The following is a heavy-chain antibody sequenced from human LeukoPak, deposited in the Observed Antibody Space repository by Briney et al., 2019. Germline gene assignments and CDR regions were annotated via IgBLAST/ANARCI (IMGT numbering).Heavy chain of an antibody. Sequence: ASVKVSCKTSGYTFGSFGITWVRRAPGQGLEWMGWIDTYHADTKSAQKFQGRLTMTTDTSTSTASLELRSLTPDDTAVYYCAREQGGSFLFDYWGQGTVVTVSS. D-gene: IGHD5-12*01. CDR2: IDTYHADT. J-gene: IGHJ4*02. V-gene: IGHV1-18*01. CDR3: AREQGGSFLFDY. CDR1: GYTFGSFG.